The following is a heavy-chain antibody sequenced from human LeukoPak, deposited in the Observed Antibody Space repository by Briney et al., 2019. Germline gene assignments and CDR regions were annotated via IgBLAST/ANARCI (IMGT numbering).Heavy chain of an antibody. D-gene: IGHD3-9*01. CDR3: AKLDHYDILTGYYPDFDY. CDR2: ISGSGGST. Sequence: AGSLRLSCAASGFTFSSYAMSWVRQAPGKGLEWVSAISGSGGSTYYADSVKGRFTISRDNSKNTLYLQMNSLRAEDTAVYYCAKLDHYDILTGYYPDFDYWGQGTLVTVSS. CDR1: GFTFSSYA. V-gene: IGHV3-23*01. J-gene: IGHJ4*02.